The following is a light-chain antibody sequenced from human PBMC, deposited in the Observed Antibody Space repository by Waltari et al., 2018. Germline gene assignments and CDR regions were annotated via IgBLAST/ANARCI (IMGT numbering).Light chain of an antibody. CDR3: QQRSNWPRT. J-gene: IGKJ2*01. Sequence: EIELTQSPATLPLSPGERATLSCRPSQSVSSYLAWYQQKPGQAPRLLIYDASNRATGIPARFSGSGSGTDFTLTISSLEPEDFAVYYCQQRSNWPRTFGQGTRLEIK. V-gene: IGKV3-11*01. CDR1: QSVSSY. CDR2: DAS.